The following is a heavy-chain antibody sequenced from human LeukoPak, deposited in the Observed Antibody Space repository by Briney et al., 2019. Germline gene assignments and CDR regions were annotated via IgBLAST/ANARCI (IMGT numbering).Heavy chain of an antibody. J-gene: IGHJ3*02. Sequence: SETLSLTCTVSGGSISSYYWSWIRQPAGKGLEWIGRIYTSGSTNYNPSLKSRVTMSVDTSKNQFSLKLSSVTAADTAVYYCARGYCSSTSCYTVSDAFDIWGQGTMVTVSS. CDR3: ARGYCSSTSCYTVSDAFDI. D-gene: IGHD2-2*02. V-gene: IGHV4-4*07. CDR1: GGSISSYY. CDR2: IYTSGST.